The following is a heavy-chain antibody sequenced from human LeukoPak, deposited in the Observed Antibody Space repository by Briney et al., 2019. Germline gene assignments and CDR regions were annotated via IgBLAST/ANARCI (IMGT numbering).Heavy chain of an antibody. D-gene: IGHD1-26*01. CDR3: ARQVAGATHRCYFDY. CDR1: GFTFSSYG. V-gene: IGHV3-33*01. Sequence: GGSLRLSCAASGFTFSSYGMHWVRQAPGKGLEWVAVIWYDGSNKYYADSVKGRFTISRDNSKNTLYLQMNSLRAEDTAVYYCARQVAGATHRCYFDYWGQGTLVTVSS. CDR2: IWYDGSNK. J-gene: IGHJ4*02.